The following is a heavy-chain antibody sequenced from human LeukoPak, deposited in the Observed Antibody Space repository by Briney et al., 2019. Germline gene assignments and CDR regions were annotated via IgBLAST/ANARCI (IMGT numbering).Heavy chain of an antibody. CDR3: ARDIRHGRSNRLFDY. CDR2: IYHSGST. CDR1: GGSIGSGGYY. V-gene: IGHV4-30-2*01. Sequence: PSETLSLTCTVSGGSIGSGGYYWSWIRQPPGKGLEWIGYIYHSGSTYYNPSLKSRVTISVDRSKNQFSLKLSSVTAADTAVYYCARDIRHGRSNRLFDYWGQGTLVTVSS. J-gene: IGHJ4*02. D-gene: IGHD2-21*01.